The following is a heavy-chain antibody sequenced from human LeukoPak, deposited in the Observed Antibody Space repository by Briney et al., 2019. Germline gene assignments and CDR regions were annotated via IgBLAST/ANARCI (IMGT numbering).Heavy chain of an antibody. V-gene: IGHV3-33*01. CDR3: ARDIGTWPNSLFDY. CDR1: GFIFSNYG. CDR2: IWSDGSKK. J-gene: IGHJ4*02. D-gene: IGHD4-23*01. Sequence: GGSLRLSRAASGFIFSNYGFHWVRQAPGKGREWVAPIWSDGSKKYYTDSVKGRFTISRDDSKNTLFLQMNSLRAEDMAVYYCARDIGTWPNSLFDYWGQGNLVTVSS.